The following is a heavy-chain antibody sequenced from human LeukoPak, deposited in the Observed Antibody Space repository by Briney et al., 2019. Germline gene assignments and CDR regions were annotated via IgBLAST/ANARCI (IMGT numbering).Heavy chain of an antibody. J-gene: IGHJ4*02. V-gene: IGHV3-21*01. D-gene: IGHD2-2*01. CDR2: ISSSSSFI. CDR1: GFTFRTYS. CDR3: ARDDYQLNGGYCHH. Sequence: GGSLRLFCAASGFTFRTYSMNWVRHAPAKGLEWVSSISSSSSFIYYADSVKGRFTISRDNAENSLYLQMNSLRAEDTAVYYCARDDYQLNGGYCHHWGQGTLVTVSS.